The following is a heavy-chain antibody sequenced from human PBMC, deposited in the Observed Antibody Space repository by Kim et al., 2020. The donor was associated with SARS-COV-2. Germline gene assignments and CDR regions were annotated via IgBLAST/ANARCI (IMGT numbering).Heavy chain of an antibody. CDR2: ISYDGSNK. CDR3: AKADTAMVTPLYYGMDV. V-gene: IGHV3-30*18. D-gene: IGHD5-18*01. J-gene: IGHJ6*01. Sequence: GGSLRLSCAASAFTFSSYGMHWVRQAPGKGLEWVAVISYDGSNKYYADSVKGRFTISRDNSKNTLYLQMNSLRAEDTAVYYCAKADTAMVTPLYYGMDV. CDR1: AFTFSSYG.